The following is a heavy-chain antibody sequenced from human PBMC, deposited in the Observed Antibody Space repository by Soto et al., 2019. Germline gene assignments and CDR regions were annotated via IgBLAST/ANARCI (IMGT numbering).Heavy chain of an antibody. V-gene: IGHV3-21*01. Sequence: EVQVVESGGGLVKPGGSLRLSCASSGFTFSTYTMNWVRQAPGKGLEWVSSINGRSNYKYYTDSVKGRFTISRDNAKTSLYLQMNRRRAEDTAVYYCARDDGIVGGTSAFDYWGRGTLVTVSS. D-gene: IGHD1-26*01. J-gene: IGHJ4*02. CDR1: GFTFSTYT. CDR3: ARDDGIVGGTSAFDY. CDR2: INGRSNYK.